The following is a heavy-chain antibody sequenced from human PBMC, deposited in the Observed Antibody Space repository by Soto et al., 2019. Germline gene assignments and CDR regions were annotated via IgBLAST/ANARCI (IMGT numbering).Heavy chain of an antibody. V-gene: IGHV3-66*01. CDR3: ARDRFFGLKYYFDY. J-gene: IGHJ4*02. CDR1: GFSVSSNY. Sequence: PGGSLRLSCAASGFSVSSNYMRWVRQAPGKGLEWVSVIYSGGSTYYAGSVKGRFTISRDNSKNTLYLQMNSLRDEDTAVYYCARDRFFGLKYYFDYWGQGTLVTVSS. CDR2: IYSGGST. D-gene: IGHD3-10*01.